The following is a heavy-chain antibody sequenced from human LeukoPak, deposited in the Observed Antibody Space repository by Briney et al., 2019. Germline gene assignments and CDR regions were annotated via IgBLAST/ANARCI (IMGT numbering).Heavy chain of an antibody. J-gene: IGHJ4*02. D-gene: IGHD3-10*01. Sequence: ASVKVSCKASGYTFTGYYMHWVRQAPGQGLEWMGWINPNSGDTEYAQRFQGRVTMTRDTSISTAYMELSRLRSDDTAVYYCAKDSHYYGSGSYSSPIDYWGQGTLVTVSS. CDR1: GYTFTGYY. CDR2: INPNSGDT. V-gene: IGHV1-2*02. CDR3: AKDSHYYGSGSYSSPIDY.